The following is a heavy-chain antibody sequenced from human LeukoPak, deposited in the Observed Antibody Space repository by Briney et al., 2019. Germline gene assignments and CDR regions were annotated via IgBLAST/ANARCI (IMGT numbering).Heavy chain of an antibody. CDR2: IYYSGST. V-gene: IGHV4-30-4*01. D-gene: IGHD6-13*01. CDR3: ATRLAAAGNHGMDV. J-gene: IGHJ6*02. CDR1: GGSISSGDYY. Sequence: SETLSLTCTVSGGSISSGDYYWSWIRQPPGKGLEWIGYIYYSGSTYYNPSLKSRVTISVDTSKNQFSLKLSSVTAADTAVYYCATRLAAAGNHGMDVWGQGTTVTVSS.